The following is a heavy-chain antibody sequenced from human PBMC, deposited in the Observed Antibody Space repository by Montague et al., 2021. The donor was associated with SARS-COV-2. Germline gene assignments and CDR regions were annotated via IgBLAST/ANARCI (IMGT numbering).Heavy chain of an antibody. Sequence: SLRLSCAASGFSFSNYDMYWVRQATGKGLEWVSGIDTAGHTYYPGSVKGRFTISRENANNSLYLQMNSLRDRDTAVYYCARETTVQYYYAMDVWGQGTTVTVS. CDR1: GFSFSNYD. D-gene: IGHD3-16*01. J-gene: IGHJ6*02. CDR2: IDTAGHT. V-gene: IGHV3-13*04. CDR3: ARETTVQYYYAMDV.